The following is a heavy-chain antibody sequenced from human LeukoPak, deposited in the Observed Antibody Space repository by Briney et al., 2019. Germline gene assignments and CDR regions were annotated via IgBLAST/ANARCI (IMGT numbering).Heavy chain of an antibody. V-gene: IGHV3-64D*06. CDR2: ISSEGKTT. CDR1: GFIFSPYA. CDR3: VKDRWVDH. D-gene: IGHD6-13*01. Sequence: GGPLRLSCSASGFIFSPYAMHWVRQAPGKGLEYVSSISSEGKTTYYADSVKGRFTISRDNSKNTLYLRMSSLRPEDTAVYYCVKDRWVDHWGQGTLVTVSS. J-gene: IGHJ4*02.